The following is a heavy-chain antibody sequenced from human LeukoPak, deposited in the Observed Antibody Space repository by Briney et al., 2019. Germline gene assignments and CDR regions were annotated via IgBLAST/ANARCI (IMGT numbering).Heavy chain of an antibody. J-gene: IGHJ3*02. CDR3: AREGLVTYDAFDI. D-gene: IGHD3/OR15-3a*01. Sequence: GGSLRLSCAASGFTFSSYWMSWVRQAPGKGLEWVANIKQEGSEKYYVDSVKGRFTISRDNAKNSLYLQMNSLRAEDTAVYYCAREGLVTYDAFDIWGQGTMVTVSS. CDR2: IKQEGSEK. CDR1: GFTFSSYW. V-gene: IGHV3-7*01.